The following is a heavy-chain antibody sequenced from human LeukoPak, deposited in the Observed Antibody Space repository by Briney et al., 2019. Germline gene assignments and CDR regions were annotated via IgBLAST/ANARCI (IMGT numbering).Heavy chain of an antibody. V-gene: IGHV3-30*03. CDR3: ARCAMRGAVGALLSYFDY. Sequence: GGSLRLSCAASGFTFSSYGMHWVRQAPGKGLEWVAVISYDGSNKYYADSVKGRFTISRDNSKNTLFLQMNSLRAEDTAVYYCARCAMRGAVGALLSYFDYWGQGTLVTVSS. CDR1: GFTFSSYG. D-gene: IGHD1-26*01. CDR2: ISYDGSNK. J-gene: IGHJ4*02.